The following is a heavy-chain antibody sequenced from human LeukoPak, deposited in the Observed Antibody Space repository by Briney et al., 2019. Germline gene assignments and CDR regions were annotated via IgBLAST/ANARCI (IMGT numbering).Heavy chain of an antibody. CDR1: GGSFSAYY. CDR3: ARNSHYYDSSGFNY. CDR2: INHSGST. J-gene: IGHJ4*02. D-gene: IGHD3-22*01. V-gene: IGHV4-34*01. Sequence: PETLSLTCAVYGGSFSAYYWSWIRQPPGKGLEWIGEINHSGSTNYNPSLKSRVTISVDTSKNQFSLKLSSVTAADTAVYYCARNSHYYDSSGFNYWGQGSLVTVSS.